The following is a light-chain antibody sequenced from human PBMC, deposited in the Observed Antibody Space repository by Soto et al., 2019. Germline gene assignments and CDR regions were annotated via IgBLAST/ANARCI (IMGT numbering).Light chain of an antibody. Sequence: QSVLTQPPSVSGAPGQRVTISCTGSSSNIRAGYDVHWYQQLPGTAPKLLIYGNSNRPSGVPDRFSGSKSGTSASLAITGLRAEDEADYYCQSYDSSLSGWVFGGGTMLTVL. CDR3: QSYDSSLSGWV. V-gene: IGLV1-40*01. CDR2: GNS. CDR1: SSNIRAGYD. J-gene: IGLJ3*02.